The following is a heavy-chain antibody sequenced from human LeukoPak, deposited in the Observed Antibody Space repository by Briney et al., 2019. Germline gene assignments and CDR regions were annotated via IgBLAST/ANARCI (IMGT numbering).Heavy chain of an antibody. V-gene: IGHV4-34*01. D-gene: IGHD2-21*02. CDR1: GGSFSGYY. J-gene: IGHJ4*02. Sequence: SETLSLTCAVYGGSFSGYYWSWIRQPPGKGLEWIGEINHSGSTNYNPSLKSRVTISVDTSKNQFSLKLSSVTAADTAVYYCARGSYCGGDCYPRPFDYWAQGTLVTVSS. CDR3: ARGSYCGGDCYPRPFDY. CDR2: INHSGST.